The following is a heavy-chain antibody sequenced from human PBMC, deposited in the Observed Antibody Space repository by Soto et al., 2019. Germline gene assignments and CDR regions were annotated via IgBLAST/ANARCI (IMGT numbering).Heavy chain of an antibody. J-gene: IGHJ6*02. D-gene: IGHD3-10*01. Sequence: QVQLVESGGGVVQPGRSLRLSCAASGFSFTSYGIHWVRQAPGKGLEWVAVFWFDGSKKYYADSVKGRFSVSRDNAKSTLYLVMNSLRVDDTAVYYCARELLYGSGSRNFHYYGMDVWGQGTPVTVSS. CDR2: FWFDGSKK. V-gene: IGHV3-33*01. CDR1: GFSFTSYG. CDR3: ARELLYGSGSRNFHYYGMDV.